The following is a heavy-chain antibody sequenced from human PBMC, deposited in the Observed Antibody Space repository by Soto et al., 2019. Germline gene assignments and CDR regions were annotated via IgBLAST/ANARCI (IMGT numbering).Heavy chain of an antibody. CDR2: INHSGST. CDR3: ARGHTASYYYYGMDV. J-gene: IGHJ6*02. CDR1: GGSFSGYY. Sequence: NPSETLSLTCAVYGGSFSGYYWSWIRQPPGKGLEWIGEINHSGSTNYNPSLKSRVTISVDTSKNQFSLKLSSVTAADTAVYYCARGHTASYYYYGMDVWGQGTTVTVSS. V-gene: IGHV4-34*01. D-gene: IGHD5-18*01.